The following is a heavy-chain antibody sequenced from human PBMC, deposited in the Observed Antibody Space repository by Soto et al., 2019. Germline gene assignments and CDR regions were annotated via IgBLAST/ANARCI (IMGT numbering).Heavy chain of an antibody. D-gene: IGHD6-19*01. CDR2: IKQVGSDK. CDR3: ARRSVAGPYSGLYFYYGLDV. Sequence: PGGSLRLSCAAPGFSFSNYWMSWVRQAPGKGLEWVANIKQVGSDKYYVDSVKGRFTISRDNAKSSLYLQMNSLRVEDTAVYYCARRSVAGPYSGLYFYYGLDVWGQGTTVTVSS. J-gene: IGHJ6*02. V-gene: IGHV3-7*03. CDR1: GFSFSNYW.